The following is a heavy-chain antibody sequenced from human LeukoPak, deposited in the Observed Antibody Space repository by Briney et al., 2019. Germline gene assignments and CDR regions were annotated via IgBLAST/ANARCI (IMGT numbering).Heavy chain of an antibody. V-gene: IGHV3-23*01. CDR2: ISGSGGST. CDR3: AKHSRGYSDILTGPRD. CDR1: GFPFSSYA. D-gene: IGHD3-9*01. Sequence: GGSLRLSCAASGFPFSSYAMSWVRQAPGKGLEWVSGISGSGGSTYYADSVKGRFTISRDNSKNTLYLQMNSLRAEDTAVYYCAKHSRGYSDILTGPRDWGKGPLVSGSS. J-gene: IGHJ4*02.